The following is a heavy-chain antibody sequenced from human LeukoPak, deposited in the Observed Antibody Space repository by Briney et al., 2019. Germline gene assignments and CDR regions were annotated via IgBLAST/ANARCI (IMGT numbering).Heavy chain of an antibody. D-gene: IGHD3-10*01. CDR2: TRNKANSYTT. Sequence: GGSLRLSCAASGFTFSSYAMSWVRQAPGKGLEWVGRTRNKANSYTTEYAASVKGRFTISRDDSKNSLYLQMNSLKTEDTAVYYCARGGYYSSPDYWGQGTLVTVSS. CDR3: ARGGYYSSPDY. CDR1: GFTFSSYA. V-gene: IGHV3-72*01. J-gene: IGHJ4*02.